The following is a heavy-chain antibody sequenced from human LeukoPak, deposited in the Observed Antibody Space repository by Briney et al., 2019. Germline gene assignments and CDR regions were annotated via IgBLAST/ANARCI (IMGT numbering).Heavy chain of an antibody. CDR2: ISSSSSTI. V-gene: IGHV3-48*01. Sequence: GGSLRLSCAASGFTFSSYSMNWVRQAPGKGLEWVSYISSSSSTIYYADSVKGRFTISRDNAKNSLYLQMNSLRAEDTAVYYCARGGPIFGVVIPFDYWGQGTLVTVSS. CDR1: GFTFSSYS. D-gene: IGHD3-3*01. CDR3: ARGGPIFGVVIPFDY. J-gene: IGHJ4*02.